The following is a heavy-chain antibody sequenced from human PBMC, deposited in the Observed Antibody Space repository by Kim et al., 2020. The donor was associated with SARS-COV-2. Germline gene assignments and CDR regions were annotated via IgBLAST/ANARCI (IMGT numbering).Heavy chain of an antibody. D-gene: IGHD2-15*01. Sequence: SETLSLTCIVSGGSISSSSYYWGWIRQPPGKGLEWIGNIYYSGSTYYNPSLKSRVTIPVDTSKNQFSLKLSSVTAADTAIYYCARHSKGWTYYYGMDVWG. CDR2: IYYSGST. V-gene: IGHV4-39*01. J-gene: IGHJ6*01. CDR1: GGSISSSSYY. CDR3: ARHSKGWTYYYGMDV.